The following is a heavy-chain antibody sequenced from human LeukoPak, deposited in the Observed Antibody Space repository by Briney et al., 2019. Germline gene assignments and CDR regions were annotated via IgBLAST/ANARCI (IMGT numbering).Heavy chain of an antibody. Sequence: SETLSLTCTVSGGSISSGGYYWSWIRQHPGKGLEWFGYIYYSGSTYYNPSLKSRVTISVDTSKNQFSLKLSSVTAADTAVYYCARGSRIMYYFDYWGQGTLVTVSS. CDR3: ARGSRIMYYFDY. CDR1: GGSISSGGYY. D-gene: IGHD2-15*01. J-gene: IGHJ4*02. V-gene: IGHV4-31*03. CDR2: IYYSGST.